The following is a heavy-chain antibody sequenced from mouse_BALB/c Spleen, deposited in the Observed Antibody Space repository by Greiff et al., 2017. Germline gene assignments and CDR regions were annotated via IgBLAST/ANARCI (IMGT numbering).Heavy chain of an antibody. J-gene: IGHJ4*01. CDR1: GFSLTDYG. Sequence: VNVVESGPGLVAPSQSLSITCTVSGFSLTDYGVSWIRQPPGKGLEWLGVIWGGGSTYYNSALKSRLSISKDNSKSQVFLKMNSLQTDDTAMYYCAKQGGYDVVWAMDYWGQGTSVTVSS. D-gene: IGHD2-14*01. V-gene: IGHV2-6-5*01. CDR3: AKQGGYDVVWAMDY. CDR2: IWGGGST.